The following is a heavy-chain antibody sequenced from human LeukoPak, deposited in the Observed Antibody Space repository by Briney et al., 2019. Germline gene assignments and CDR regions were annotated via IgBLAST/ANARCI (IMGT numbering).Heavy chain of an antibody. CDR1: GFTFSGYA. CDR2: ISAGSGHT. Sequence: GGSLRLSCAASGFTFSGYAMSWVRQAPGKGLEWVSTISAGSGHTYYADSVKGRFTISRDNSKNTLFLQMNSLRTEDTAVYYCARSPIVGAAHFDYWGQGTLVTVSS. D-gene: IGHD1-26*01. J-gene: IGHJ4*02. CDR3: ARSPIVGAAHFDY. V-gene: IGHV3-23*01.